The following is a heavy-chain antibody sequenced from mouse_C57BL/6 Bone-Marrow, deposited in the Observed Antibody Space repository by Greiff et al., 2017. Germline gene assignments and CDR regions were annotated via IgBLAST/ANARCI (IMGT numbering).Heavy chain of an antibody. D-gene: IGHD1-1*01. CDR1: GYTFTDYY. V-gene: IGHV1-26*01. CDR3: ARFDITTVVAPYYAMDY. J-gene: IGHJ4*01. Sequence: VQLQQSGPELMKPGASVKISCKATGYTFTDYYMNWVKQSHGKSLEWIGDIKPNNGGTSYNQKFKGKSTLTVEKSSSTAYMELRSLTSEVSAVYYCARFDITTVVAPYYAMDYWGQGTSVTVSS. CDR2: IKPNNGGT.